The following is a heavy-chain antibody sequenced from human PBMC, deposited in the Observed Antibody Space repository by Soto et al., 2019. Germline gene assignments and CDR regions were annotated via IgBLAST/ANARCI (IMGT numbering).Heavy chain of an antibody. Sequence: EVPLLESGGDLVQPGGSLRLSCAASGFTFSNYGMTWVRQAPGKGLEWVSSIRNTIDDTYYADSVEGRSTISRDNSKNTLYLQMNDLRAEDTAMYYCVKKFDDRRTTFWFDTWGQGTLVTVSS. J-gene: IGHJ5*02. CDR2: IRNTIDDT. CDR3: VKKFDDRRTTFWFDT. D-gene: IGHD4-17*01. V-gene: IGHV3-23*01. CDR1: GFTFSNYG.